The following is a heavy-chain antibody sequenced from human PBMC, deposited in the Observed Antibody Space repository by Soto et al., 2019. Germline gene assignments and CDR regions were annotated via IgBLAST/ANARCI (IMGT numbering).Heavy chain of an antibody. V-gene: IGHV5-51*01. Sequence: GESLKISCKGSGYSFTSYWIGWVRQMPGKGLEWMGIIYPGDSDTRYSPSFQGQVTISADKSISTAYLQMNSLREEDTAVYYCARTGYDRSGYFVEYYFDYWGQGTLVTVSS. CDR2: IYPGDSDT. J-gene: IGHJ4*02. D-gene: IGHD3-22*01. CDR3: ARTGYDRSGYFVEYYFDY. CDR1: GYSFTSYW.